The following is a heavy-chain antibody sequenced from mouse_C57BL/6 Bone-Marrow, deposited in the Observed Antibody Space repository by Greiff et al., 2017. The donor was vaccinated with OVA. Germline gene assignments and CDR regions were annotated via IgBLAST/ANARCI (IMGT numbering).Heavy chain of an antibody. D-gene: IGHD2-2*01. V-gene: IGHV1-19*01. CDR1: GYTFTDYY. J-gene: IGHJ2*01. CDR3: ARDYGYVYFDY. CDR2: INPYNGGT. Sequence: EVQLQQSGPVLVKPGASVKMSCKASGYTFTDYYLNWVKQSHGKSLEWIGVINPYNGGTSYNQKFKGKATLTVDKSSSTAYMELNSLTSEDSAVYYCARDYGYVYFDYRGQGTTLTVSS.